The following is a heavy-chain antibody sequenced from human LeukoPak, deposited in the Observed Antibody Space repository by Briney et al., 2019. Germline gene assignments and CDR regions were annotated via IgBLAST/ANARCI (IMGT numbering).Heavy chain of an antibody. CDR1: GGSFSGYY. D-gene: IGHD3-22*01. J-gene: IGHJ5*02. CDR2: INHSGST. Sequence: SETLSLTCAVYGGSFSGYYWSWIRQPPGKGLEWIGEINHSGSTNYNPSLKSRVTISVDTSKNQFSLKLSSVTAADTAVYYCARQRGWLLPANWFDPWGQGTLVTVSS. CDR3: ARQRGWLLPANWFDP. V-gene: IGHV4-34*01.